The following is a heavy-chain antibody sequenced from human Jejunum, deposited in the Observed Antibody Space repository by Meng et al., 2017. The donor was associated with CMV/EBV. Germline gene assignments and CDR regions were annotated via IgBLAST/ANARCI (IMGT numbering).Heavy chain of an antibody. V-gene: IGHV4-59*01. CDR3: AKFSATGAYYYGMDV. J-gene: IGHJ6*02. CDR1: GASISRYD. Sequence: SGASISRYDWTWIRQNPGKGLEWIGCIYYSGSPNYNPSLESRITISVDTSKNQFSLRVYSVTAADTAVYYCAKFSATGAYYYGMDVWGQGTTVTVSS. CDR2: IYYSGSP. D-gene: IGHD1-1*01.